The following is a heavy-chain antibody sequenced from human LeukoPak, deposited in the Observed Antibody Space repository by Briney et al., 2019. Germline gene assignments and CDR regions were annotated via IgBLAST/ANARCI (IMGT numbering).Heavy chain of an antibody. V-gene: IGHV4-59*01. CDR2: IYYSGST. J-gene: IGHJ5*02. CDR3: ARDLGYSGYDSPYNWFDP. CDR1: GGSFSGYY. D-gene: IGHD5-12*01. Sequence: KPSETLSLTCAVYGGSFSGYYWSWIRQPPGKGLEWIGYIYYSGSTNYNPSLKSRVTISVDTSKNQFSLKLSSVTAADTAVYYCARDLGYSGYDSPYNWFDPWGQGTLVTVSS.